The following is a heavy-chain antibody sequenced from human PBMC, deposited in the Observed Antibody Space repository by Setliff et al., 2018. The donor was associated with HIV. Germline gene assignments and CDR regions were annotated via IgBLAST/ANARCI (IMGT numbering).Heavy chain of an antibody. CDR2: IYPSGNI. D-gene: IGHD3-3*01. V-gene: IGHV4-4*07. J-gene: IGHJ4*02. Sequence: SETLSLTCTVSGGSISRYYWSWIRQPAGKGLEWIGRIYPSGNINYNPSLKSRLTMSIDKSKTHFSLKLSSVTAADTAVFYCARVPFTTGFDYWGQGILVTVSS. CDR1: GGSISRYY. CDR3: ARVPFTTGFDY.